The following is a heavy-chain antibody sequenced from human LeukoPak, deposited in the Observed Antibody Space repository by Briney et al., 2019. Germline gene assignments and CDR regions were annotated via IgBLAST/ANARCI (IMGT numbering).Heavy chain of an antibody. CDR3: ARQYSRSWYALGYLDY. Sequence: GGSLRLSCAASGFVFSTYWMTWVRQAPGKGLEWVANIKQDGSDKYCVEYVKGRFTISRDNAKNSLYLQMNSLRADDTALYYCARQYSRSWYALGYLDYWGQRTLVTVSS. V-gene: IGHV3-7*01. CDR2: IKQDGSDK. J-gene: IGHJ4*02. D-gene: IGHD6-13*01. CDR1: GFVFSTYW.